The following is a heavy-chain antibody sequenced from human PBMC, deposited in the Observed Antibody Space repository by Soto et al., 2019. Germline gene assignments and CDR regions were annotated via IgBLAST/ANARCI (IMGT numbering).Heavy chain of an antibody. D-gene: IGHD3-3*01. Sequence: SETLCLTCTVSGGAFKSGLYSCSWIRQPPGKGLEWLGYVYKTVRTSYNPSLKSRVSISMDTSKNQFSLNLDSVTAADTAVYFCARDFAHFDSSAQGTLVTVSS. CDR2: VYKTVRT. V-gene: IGHV4-61*01. CDR3: ARDFAHFDS. J-gene: IGHJ4*03. CDR1: GGAFKSGLYS.